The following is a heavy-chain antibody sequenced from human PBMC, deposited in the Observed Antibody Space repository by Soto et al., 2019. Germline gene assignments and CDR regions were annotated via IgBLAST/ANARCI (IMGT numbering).Heavy chain of an antibody. CDR2: ISTSSSFI. J-gene: IGHJ4*02. Sequence: VGSLRLSRAASGFTFSSYSMNWVRQAPGKGLEWVSSISTSSSFIYYADSVKGRFTISRDNAKNSLHLQMNSLRVEDTAVYYCAREVNEYCSGDTCYPGAYYFDSWGQGTLVTVSS. CDR1: GFTFSSYS. CDR3: AREVNEYCSGDTCYPGAYYFDS. D-gene: IGHD2-15*01. V-gene: IGHV3-21*01.